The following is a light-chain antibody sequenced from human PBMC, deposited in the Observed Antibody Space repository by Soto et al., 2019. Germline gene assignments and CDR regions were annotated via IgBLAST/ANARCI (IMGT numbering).Light chain of an antibody. CDR3: QQSYSTPT. Sequence: DIQMTQSPSSLSASVGDRVTITCRASQSISSYLNWYQQKPGKAPKLLIYAASSLQSGVPSRFSGSGSGTDFTLTISSLQPEDFATYYCQQSYSTPTFGQGTNVDSK. CDR2: AAS. CDR1: QSISSY. V-gene: IGKV1-39*01. J-gene: IGKJ1*01.